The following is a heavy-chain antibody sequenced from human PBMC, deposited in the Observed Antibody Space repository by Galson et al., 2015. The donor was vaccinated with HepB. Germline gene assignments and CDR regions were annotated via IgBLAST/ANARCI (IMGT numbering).Heavy chain of an antibody. CDR1: GGSFSGYY. D-gene: IGHD6-13*01. CDR2: INHSGST. CDR3: ARQTWFGYGSSWSDY. V-gene: IGHV4-34*01. J-gene: IGHJ4*02. Sequence: SETLSLTCAVYGGSFSGYYWSWIRQPPGKGLEWIGEINHSGSTNYNPSLKSRVTISVDTSKSQFSLKLSSVTAADTAVYYCARQTWFGYGSSWSDYWGQGTLVTVSS.